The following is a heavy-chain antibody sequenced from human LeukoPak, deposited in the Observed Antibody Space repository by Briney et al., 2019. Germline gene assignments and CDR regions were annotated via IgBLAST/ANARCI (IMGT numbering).Heavy chain of an antibody. V-gene: IGHV1-2*02. J-gene: IGHJ5*02. D-gene: IGHD3-10*01. Sequence: ASVKVSCKASGYTFTGYYMHWVRQAPGQVLEWMGWIYPKSGGTRYAQEFQGRITMTRDTSISTAIMELSGLTFDDTAVYYCTRDPDYGSAIGDWFDPWGQGTLVTVSS. CDR2: IYPKSGGT. CDR3: TRDPDYGSAIGDWFDP. CDR1: GYTFTGYY.